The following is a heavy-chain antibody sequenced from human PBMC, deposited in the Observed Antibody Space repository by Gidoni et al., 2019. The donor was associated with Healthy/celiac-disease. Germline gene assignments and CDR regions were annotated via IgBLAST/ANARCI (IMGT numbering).Heavy chain of an antibody. D-gene: IGHD6-6*01. V-gene: IGHV4-59*01. CDR2: IYYSGST. Sequence: QVQLQESGPGLVKPSETLSLTCTVSGGSISRYSWSWIRQPPGKGLEWIGYIYYSGSTNYNPSLKSRVTISVDTSKNQFALKLSSVTAADTAVYYCARDSSSSEGYYYYYGMDVWGQGTTVTVSS. CDR1: GGSISRYS. CDR3: ARDSSSSEGYYYYYGMDV. J-gene: IGHJ6*02.